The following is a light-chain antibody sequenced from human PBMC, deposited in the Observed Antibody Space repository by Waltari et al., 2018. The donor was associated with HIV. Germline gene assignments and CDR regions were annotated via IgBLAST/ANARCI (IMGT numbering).Light chain of an antibody. Sequence: DVVMTQSPLSLPVTLGQPASISCRSSQSLVFSDGNTYLSWFQQRPGQSPMRLIYKVSNRDSGVPDIFRGSGSGTDFTLIITRVEAEDVGVYYCMQGTHWPPTFGQGAKVEVK. J-gene: IGKJ1*01. CDR2: KVS. CDR3: MQGTHWPPT. CDR1: QSLVFSDGNTY. V-gene: IGKV2-30*01.